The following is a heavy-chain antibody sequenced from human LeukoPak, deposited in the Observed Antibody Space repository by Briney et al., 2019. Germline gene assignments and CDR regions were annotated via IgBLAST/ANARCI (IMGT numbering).Heavy chain of an antibody. V-gene: IGHV3-7*01. CDR3: ATYSSDFGRLDP. CDR2: IKQDGSEK. Sequence: GGSLRLSCVASGFTFSTYWMSWVRQAPGKGLEGVANIKQDGSEKNYVDSVKGRFTISRDNAKNTLYLQMNSLGADDTAVYYCATYSSDFGRLDPWGQGTQVTVSS. D-gene: IGHD3-22*01. CDR1: GFTFSTYW. J-gene: IGHJ5*02.